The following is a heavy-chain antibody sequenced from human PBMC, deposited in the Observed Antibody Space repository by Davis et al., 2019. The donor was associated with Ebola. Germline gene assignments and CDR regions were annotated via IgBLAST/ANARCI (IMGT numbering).Heavy chain of an antibody. J-gene: IGHJ4*02. CDR1: GFTFSSYA. Sequence: PGGSLRLSCAASGFTFSSYAMHWVRQAPGKGLEWVAFISSHGSNKYYADSVKGRFTISRDNSKNTLYLQMSSLRAEDTAVYYCARDWTVSYFDYWGQGTLVTVSS. CDR2: ISSHGSNK. D-gene: IGHD3/OR15-3a*01. CDR3: ARDWTVSYFDY. V-gene: IGHV3-30-3*01.